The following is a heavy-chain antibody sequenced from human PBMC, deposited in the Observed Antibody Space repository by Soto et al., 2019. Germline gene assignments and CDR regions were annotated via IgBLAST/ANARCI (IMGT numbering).Heavy chain of an antibody. Sequence: GGSLRLSCAASGFTFSSYSMNWVRQAPGKGLEWVSYISSSSSTIYYADSVKGRFTISRDNAKNSLYLQMNSLRAEDTAVYYCARDRPKGWIHSEYYFDYWGQGTLVTVSS. CDR3: ARDRPKGWIHSEYYFDY. V-gene: IGHV3-48*01. J-gene: IGHJ4*02. D-gene: IGHD2-2*03. CDR2: ISSSSSTI. CDR1: GFTFSSYS.